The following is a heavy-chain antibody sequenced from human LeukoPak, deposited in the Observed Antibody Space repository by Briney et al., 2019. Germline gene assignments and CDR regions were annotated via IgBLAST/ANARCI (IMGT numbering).Heavy chain of an antibody. J-gene: IGHJ4*02. D-gene: IGHD3-10*01. CDR2: IIPILGIA. CDR3: ARVEHYYGSGSQYYFDY. V-gene: IGHV1-69*04. Sequence: SVKVSCKASGGTFSSYAISWVRQAPGQGLEWMGRIIPILGIANYAQKFQGRVTITADKSTSTAYMELSSLRSEDTAVYYCARVEHYYGSGSQYYFDYWGQGTLVTVSS. CDR1: GGTFSSYA.